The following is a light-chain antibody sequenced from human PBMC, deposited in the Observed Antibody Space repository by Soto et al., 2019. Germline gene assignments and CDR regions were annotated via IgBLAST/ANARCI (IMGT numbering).Light chain of an antibody. V-gene: IGLV2-8*01. Sequence: QSALTQPPSASGSPGQSVTISCTGTSSDVGAYDYVSWYQQHPGKAPKLMIYEINKRPSGVPDRFSGSKSGNTASLTVSGLQAEDEADYYCQSYDNSLSGPVFGGGTKLTVL. J-gene: IGLJ2*01. CDR2: EIN. CDR1: SSDVGAYDY. CDR3: QSYDNSLSGPV.